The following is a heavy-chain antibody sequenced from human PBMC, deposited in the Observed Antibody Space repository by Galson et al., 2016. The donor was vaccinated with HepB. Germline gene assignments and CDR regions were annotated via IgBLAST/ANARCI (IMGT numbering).Heavy chain of an antibody. V-gene: IGHV3-23*01. D-gene: IGHD5-12*01. Sequence: SLRLSCAASGFTFSSYAMSWVRQAPGKGLEWVSVVSGNGGITYYADSVKGRFTISRDNSKTTLYLQMHSLRAEDTAIYYCAKSGRLRNYFDNWGQGTLVTVSS. J-gene: IGHJ4*02. CDR3: AKSGRLRNYFDN. CDR1: GFTFSSYA. CDR2: VSGNGGIT.